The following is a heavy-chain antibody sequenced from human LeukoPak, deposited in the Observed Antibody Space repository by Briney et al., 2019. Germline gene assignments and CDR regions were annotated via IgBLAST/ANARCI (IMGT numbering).Heavy chain of an antibody. CDR1: GFTLSGYW. CDR2: MNSDGTVT. V-gene: IGHV3-74*01. D-gene: IGHD2-21*01. J-gene: IGHJ4*02. CDR3: ARYVVASASFDS. Sequence: GGSLRLSRAASGFTLSGYWMHWVRQAPGEGLVWVSRMNSDGTVTTYADSERGRFTISRDNARNTLYLQMSSLRAEDTAVYYCARYVVASASFDSWGQGTPVTVSS.